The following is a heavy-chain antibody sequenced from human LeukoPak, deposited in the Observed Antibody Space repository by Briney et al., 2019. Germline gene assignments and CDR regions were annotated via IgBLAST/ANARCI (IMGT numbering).Heavy chain of an antibody. D-gene: IGHD6-13*01. Sequence: PGGSLRLSCAASGFTFSSYGMHWVRQAPGKGLEWVAFIRYDGSNKYYADSVEGRFTISRDNSKNTLYLQMNSLRAEDTAVYYCAKDRSRIAAAGTPFDYWGQGTLVTVSS. V-gene: IGHV3-30*02. CDR1: GFTFSSYG. CDR3: AKDRSRIAAAGTPFDY. CDR2: IRYDGSNK. J-gene: IGHJ4*02.